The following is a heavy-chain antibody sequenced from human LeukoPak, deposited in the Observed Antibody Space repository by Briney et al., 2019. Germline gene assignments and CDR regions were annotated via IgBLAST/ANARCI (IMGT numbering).Heavy chain of an antibody. D-gene: IGHD3-10*01. CDR1: GFTFSSYA. CDR3: AKVHYYGSGSYFPTFDY. J-gene: IGHJ4*02. V-gene: IGHV3-23*01. CDR2: ISGSGGST. Sequence: GRSLRLSCAASGFTFSSYAMSWVRQAPGKGLEWVSAISGSGGSTYYADSVKGRFTISRDNSKNTLYLQMNSLRAEDTAVYYCAKVHYYGSGSYFPTFDYWGQGTLVTVSS.